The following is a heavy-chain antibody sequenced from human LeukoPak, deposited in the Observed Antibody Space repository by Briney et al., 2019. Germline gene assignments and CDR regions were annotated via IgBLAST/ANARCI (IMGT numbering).Heavy chain of an antibody. J-gene: IGHJ3*02. CDR2: IYHSGST. V-gene: IGHV4-38-2*02. Sequence: SETLSLTCTVSGYSITSGYYWGWIRQPPGKGLEWIETIYHSGSTYYNPSLKSRVTISVDTSKNQFSLKLSSVTAADTAIYYCARDRGGLDAFDIWGQGTMVTVSS. CDR3: ARDRGGLDAFDI. CDR1: GYSITSGYY. D-gene: IGHD3-10*01.